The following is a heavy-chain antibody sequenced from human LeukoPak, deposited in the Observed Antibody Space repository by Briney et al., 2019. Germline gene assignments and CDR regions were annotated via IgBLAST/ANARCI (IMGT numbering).Heavy chain of an antibody. D-gene: IGHD6-13*01. J-gene: IGHJ4*02. CDR3: ARVRAAATDY. Sequence: GGCLRLSWAASGFTFSSYWMHWVRQAPGKGVVWVSRINSDGSSTSYADSVKGRFTISRDNAKNTLYLQMNSLRAEDTAVYYCARVRAAATDYWGQGTLVTVSS. CDR2: INSDGSST. CDR1: GFTFSSYW. V-gene: IGHV3-74*01.